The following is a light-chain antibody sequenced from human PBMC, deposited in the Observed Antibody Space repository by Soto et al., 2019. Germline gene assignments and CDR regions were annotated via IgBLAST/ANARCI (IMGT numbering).Light chain of an antibody. CDR3: QQYNKWPPLT. J-gene: IGKJ4*01. Sequence: EILMTQSPATLSVSPGERVTLSCRASQSISSDLAWYHQKPGQAPRLLIYPASIRATGVPARFSGGGSGTEFTLIISSLQSEDFAVYYCQQYNKWPPLTFGGGTKVEIK. V-gene: IGKV3-15*01. CDR1: QSISSD. CDR2: PAS.